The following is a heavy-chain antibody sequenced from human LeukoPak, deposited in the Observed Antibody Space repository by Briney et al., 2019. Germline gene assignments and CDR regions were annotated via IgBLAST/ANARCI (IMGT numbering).Heavy chain of an antibody. CDR3: SREFHP. J-gene: IGHJ5*02. CDR1: GFPFGTYW. Sequence: PGGSLRLSCEGSGFPFGTYWMAWVRQAPGKGLEGVASIKHDGREEHYVDSIKGRFTISRDNGKNSVYLQMNNLRVEDTAMYYCSREFHPWGQGTLVIVSS. V-gene: IGHV3-7*01. CDR2: IKHDGREE.